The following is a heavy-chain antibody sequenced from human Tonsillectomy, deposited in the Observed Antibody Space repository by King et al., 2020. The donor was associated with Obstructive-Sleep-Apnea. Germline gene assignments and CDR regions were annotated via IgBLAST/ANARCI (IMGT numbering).Heavy chain of an antibody. CDR1: GGSISSGDYY. J-gene: IGHJ4*02. Sequence: MQLQESGPGLVKPSQTLSLTCTVSGGSISSGDYYWTWIRQHPGKGLEWIGYIYYSRSTYFNPSLKSRVTFSLDTSKNQFSLKLSSVTAADTAVYYCARYDSSGYGKPDYWGQGTLVTVSS. CDR3: ARYDSSGYGKPDY. CDR2: IYYSRST. V-gene: IGHV4-31*03. D-gene: IGHD3-22*01.